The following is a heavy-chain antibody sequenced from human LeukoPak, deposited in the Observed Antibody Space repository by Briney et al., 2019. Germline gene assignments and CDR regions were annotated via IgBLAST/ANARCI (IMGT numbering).Heavy chain of an antibody. V-gene: IGHV1-24*01. Sequence: ASVKVSCKASGYTFTGYYMHWVRQAPGKGLEWMGGFDPEDGETIYAQKFQGRVTMTEDTSTDTAYMELSSLRSEDTAVYYCATTGYSGYDPLYYFDYWGQGTLVTVSS. CDR1: GYTFTGYY. CDR3: ATTGYSGYDPLYYFDY. D-gene: IGHD5-12*01. CDR2: FDPEDGET. J-gene: IGHJ4*02.